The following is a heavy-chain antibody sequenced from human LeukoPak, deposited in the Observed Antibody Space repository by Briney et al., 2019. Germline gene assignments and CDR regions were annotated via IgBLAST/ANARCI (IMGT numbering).Heavy chain of an antibody. D-gene: IGHD6-13*01. Sequence: PSETLSLTCTVSGVSLNGHYWSWIRQPPGKGLEWIGFIYDNESANYKSSLESRVTISVDTSKNQFSLKLSSVTAADTAVYYCARAYSSSWYTWFDPWGQGTLVTVSS. J-gene: IGHJ5*02. V-gene: IGHV4-59*08. CDR1: GVSLNGHY. CDR2: IYDNESA. CDR3: ARAYSSSWYTWFDP.